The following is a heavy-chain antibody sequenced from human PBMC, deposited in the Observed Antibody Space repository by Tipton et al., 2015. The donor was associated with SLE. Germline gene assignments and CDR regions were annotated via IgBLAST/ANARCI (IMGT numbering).Heavy chain of an antibody. D-gene: IGHD1-26*01. CDR3: ARLSGSGSYSDAFDI. V-gene: IGHV4-4*07. J-gene: IGHJ3*02. Sequence: TLSLTCTVSGGSISSYYWSWMRQPAGKGLGWIGRVYTSGSTNYNPSLNSRVTISVDTSKNQFSLNLSSVTAADMAVYFCARLSGSGSYSDAFDIWGQGTMVTVSS. CDR1: GGSISSYY. CDR2: VYTSGST.